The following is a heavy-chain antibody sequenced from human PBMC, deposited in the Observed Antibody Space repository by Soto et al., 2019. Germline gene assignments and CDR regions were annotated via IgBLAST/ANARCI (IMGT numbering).Heavy chain of an antibody. CDR2: IIPIFGTT. CDR1: GGTFSNYA. J-gene: IGHJ5*02. Sequence: QVQLVQSGAALKKPGSSVKVSCKASGGTFSNYAITWVRQAPGQGLEWLGRIIPIFGTTDYAQKFQGRVTITADESTTTAYMELSSMGLDDSAVYYCVKDGDIAGYFGNGFDPWGQGTLVTVSS. D-gene: IGHD5-12*01. CDR3: VKDGDIAGYFGNGFDP. V-gene: IGHV1-69*15.